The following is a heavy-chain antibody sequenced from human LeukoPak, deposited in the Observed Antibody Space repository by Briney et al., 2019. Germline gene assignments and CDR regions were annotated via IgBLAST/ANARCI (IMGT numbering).Heavy chain of an antibody. V-gene: IGHV3-23*01. CDR1: GFTFSGSA. CDR3: VRDAAYSAFNM. J-gene: IGHJ3*02. Sequence: GGSLRLSCAASGFTFSGSAMSWVRQAPGKGLEWVSAISTSGGTTYYADSVKGRFTISRDNSKNTLYLQMNSLRDEDTAVYYCVRDAAYSAFNMWGQGTMVTVSS. CDR2: ISTSGGTT. D-gene: IGHD4-11*01.